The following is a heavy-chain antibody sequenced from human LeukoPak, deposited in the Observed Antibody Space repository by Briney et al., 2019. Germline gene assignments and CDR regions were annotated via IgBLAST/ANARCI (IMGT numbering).Heavy chain of an antibody. J-gene: IGHJ5*02. Sequence: SVKVSCKASGGTFSSYAISWVRQAPGQGLEWMGGIIPIFGTANYAQNFQGRVTITADESTGTAYMELSSLRSDDTAVYYCARDDWLRYCSGGSCRFDPWGQGTRVTVSS. V-gene: IGHV1-69*13. CDR2: IIPIFGTA. D-gene: IGHD2-15*01. CDR3: ARDDWLRYCSGGSCRFDP. CDR1: GGTFSSYA.